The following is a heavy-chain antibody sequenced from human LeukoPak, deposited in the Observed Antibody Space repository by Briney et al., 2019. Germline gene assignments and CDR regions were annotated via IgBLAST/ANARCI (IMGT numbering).Heavy chain of an antibody. CDR2: IYYSGST. CDR3: ARRSSSWAEYYFDY. J-gene: IGHJ4*02. CDR1: GGSISSYY. Sequence: SETLSLTCTVSGGSISSYYWSWIRQPPGKGLEWIGYIYYSGSTNYNPSLKSRVTISVDTSKNQFSLKLSSVTAADTAVYYCARRSSSWAEYYFDYWGQGTMVTVSS. D-gene: IGHD6-13*01. V-gene: IGHV4-59*08.